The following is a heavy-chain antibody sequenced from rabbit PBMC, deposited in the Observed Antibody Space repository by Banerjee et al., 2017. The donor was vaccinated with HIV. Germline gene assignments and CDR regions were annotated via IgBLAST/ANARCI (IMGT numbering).Heavy chain of an antibody. CDR3: ARGLYYSSGWGEVPYYFNL. Sequence: QEQLEESGGDLVKPEGSLTLTCTASGFSFSSSYWICWVRQAPGKGLEWIACIYAGSSGSTYYASWAKGRFTISKTSSTTVTLQMTSLTAADTATYFCARGLYYSSGWGEVPYYFNLWGPGTLVTVS. J-gene: IGHJ4*01. D-gene: IGHD4-1*01. V-gene: IGHV1S45*01. CDR1: GFSFSSSYW. CDR2: IYAGSSGST.